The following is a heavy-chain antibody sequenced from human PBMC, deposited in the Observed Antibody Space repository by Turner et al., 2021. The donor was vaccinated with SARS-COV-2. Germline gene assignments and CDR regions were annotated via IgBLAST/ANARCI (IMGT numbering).Heavy chain of an antibody. D-gene: IGHD5-18*01. Sequence: QVQLVESGGGVVQPGWSLRLSCAASGFAFGSYAMHWVRQDPGKGLDGVAVKSTDGSNKFYADSVKGRFTVARDNTKNTLYLQMNSLRAEDTAVYYCARDYPWDTPVAHQGGGFDYWGQGTLVTVSS. V-gene: IGHV3-30-3*01. CDR3: ARDYPWDTPVAHQGGGFDY. CDR2: KSTDGSNK. CDR1: GFAFGSYA. J-gene: IGHJ4*02.